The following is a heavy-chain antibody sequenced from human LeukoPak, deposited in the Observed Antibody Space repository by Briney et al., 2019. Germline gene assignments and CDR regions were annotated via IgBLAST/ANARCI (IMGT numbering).Heavy chain of an antibody. V-gene: IGHV4-61*01. CDR1: GGSVSRSNYY. CDR3: ASGYRSDSYFDL. D-gene: IGHD5-12*01. CDR2: MYYSGST. J-gene: IGHJ2*01. Sequence: PSETLSLTCNVSGGSVSRSNYYWTWIRQPPGKGLEWIGYMYYSGSTYYNPSLKSRVTISIDTSKNQFSLKLSSVTATDTAVYYCASGYRSDSYFDLWGRGTLVTVSS.